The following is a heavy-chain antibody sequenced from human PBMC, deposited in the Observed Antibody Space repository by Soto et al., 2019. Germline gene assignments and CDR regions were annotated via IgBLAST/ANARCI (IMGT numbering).Heavy chain of an antibody. J-gene: IGHJ6*02. CDR1: GDNVSSNSAG. CDR3: TGITWFRGMDV. Sequence: SQTLSLTCVISGDNVSSNSAGWNWIRQSPSRGLEWLGRTYYKSKWNNDYALSVKSRITINPDTSKNQFSLHLYSVTPEDTAVYYCTGITWFRGMDVWGQGTPVTVSS. CDR2: TYYKSKWNN. D-gene: IGHD3-10*01. V-gene: IGHV6-1*01.